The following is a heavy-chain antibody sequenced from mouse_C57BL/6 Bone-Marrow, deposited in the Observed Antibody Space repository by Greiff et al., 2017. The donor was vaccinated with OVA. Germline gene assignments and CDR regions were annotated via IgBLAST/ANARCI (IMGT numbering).Heavy chain of an antibody. Sequence: EVQLQQSGPELVKPGASVKMSCKASGYTFTDYNMHWVKQSHGKSLEWIGYINPNNGGTSYNQKFKGKATLTVNKSSSTAYMELRSLTSEDSAVYYCARLEIFFYSKGFAYWGQGTLVTVSA. D-gene: IGHD2-5*01. CDR2: INPNNGGT. CDR3: ARLEIFFYSKGFAY. CDR1: GYTFTDYN. J-gene: IGHJ3*01. V-gene: IGHV1-22*01.